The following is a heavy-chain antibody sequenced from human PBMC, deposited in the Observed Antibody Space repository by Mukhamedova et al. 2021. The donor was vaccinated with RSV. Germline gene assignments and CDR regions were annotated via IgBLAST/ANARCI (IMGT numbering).Heavy chain of an antibody. V-gene: IGHV1-69*04. CDR3: ARADFSSSRPYYYYGMDV. J-gene: IGHJ6*02. D-gene: IGHD6-13*01. Sequence: VRQAPGQGLEWMGRIIPILGIANYAQKFQGRVTITADTSTSTAYMELSSLRSEATAVYSCARADFSSSRPYYYYGMDVWGQGTTV. CDR2: IIPILGIA.